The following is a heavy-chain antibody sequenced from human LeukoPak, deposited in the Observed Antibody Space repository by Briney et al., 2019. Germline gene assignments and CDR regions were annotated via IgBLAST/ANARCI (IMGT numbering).Heavy chain of an antibody. CDR2: IYYSGST. CDR3: ARQWGY. D-gene: IGHD7-27*01. Sequence: SETLSLTCAVYGGSPSGYYWGWIRQPPGKGLEWGGGIYYSGSTYYNPSLKSRVTISVDTSKNQFSLKLSSVTAADTAVYYCARQWGYWGQGTLVTVSS. J-gene: IGHJ4*02. CDR1: GGSPSGYY. V-gene: IGHV4-39*01.